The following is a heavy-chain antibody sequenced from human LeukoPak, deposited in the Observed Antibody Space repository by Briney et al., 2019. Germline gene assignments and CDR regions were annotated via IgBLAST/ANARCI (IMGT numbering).Heavy chain of an antibody. D-gene: IGHD6-6*01. V-gene: IGHV3-73*01. J-gene: IGHJ4*02. Sequence: GGSLRLSCAASEFTFNNAWMSWVRQASGKGLEWVGRIRSKANSYATAYAASVKGRFTISRDDSKNTAYLQMNSLRAEDTAVYYCAKVAHLLSSSSGYWGQGTLVTVSS. CDR1: EFTFNNAW. CDR3: AKVAHLLSSSSGY. CDR2: IRSKANSYAT.